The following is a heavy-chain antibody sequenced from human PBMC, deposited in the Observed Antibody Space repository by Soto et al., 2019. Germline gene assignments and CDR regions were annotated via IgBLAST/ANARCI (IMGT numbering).Heavy chain of an antibody. CDR3: AREIMPLTNDWYFDL. V-gene: IGHV4-30-4*01. CDR1: GGSISGGVHS. D-gene: IGHD2-8*01. CDR2: IFDSGST. Sequence: QVQLQESGPGLVKPSETLSLTCTVSGGSISGGVHSWSWIRQPPGKGLGGIGHIFDSGSTYYNPSLKSRLTISVDTSKNQFSLRLSSVTAADTAVYYCAREIMPLTNDWYFDLWGRGTLVTVSS. J-gene: IGHJ2*01.